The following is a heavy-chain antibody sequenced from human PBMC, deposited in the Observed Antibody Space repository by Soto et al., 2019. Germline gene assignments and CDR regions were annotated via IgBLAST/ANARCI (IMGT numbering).Heavy chain of an antibody. D-gene: IGHD2-15*01. Sequence: PGGFLRLSCAASGFTFSNYAMHWVRQAPGKGLEWVAIISFDGSNRFYRDSVKGRFTISRDNSKNTLYLEMSSLRAEDTAVYFCAKDLSYCSGGSCYQHDGSDNWGQGTLVTLSS. V-gene: IGHV3-30*18. CDR2: ISFDGSNR. CDR1: GFTFSNYA. J-gene: IGHJ4*02. CDR3: AKDLSYCSGGSCYQHDGSDN.